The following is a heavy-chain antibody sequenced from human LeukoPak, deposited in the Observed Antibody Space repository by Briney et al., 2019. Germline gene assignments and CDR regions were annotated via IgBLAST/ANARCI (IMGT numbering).Heavy chain of an antibody. D-gene: IGHD2-8*01. V-gene: IGHV3-30*18. CDR2: IFFVGSDT. Sequence: GGFRRPSCVGLGFTFPTNGMDWVRQGPGKGLEWVAAIFFVGSDTYYGRSVKGRFTISRENAKNAPYLQMNRVRPQHTAVYYCAKGHCTNYTCYSVDYWGQGKLGTVSP. CDR1: GFTFPTNG. CDR3: AKGHCTNYTCYSVDY. J-gene: IGHJ4*02.